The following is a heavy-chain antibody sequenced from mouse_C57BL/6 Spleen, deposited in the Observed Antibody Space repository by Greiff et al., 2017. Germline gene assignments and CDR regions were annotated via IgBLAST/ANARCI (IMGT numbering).Heavy chain of an antibody. V-gene: IGHV3-6*01. CDR3: ARELGRVYYFDY. Sequence: EVQLVESGPGLVKPSQSLSLTCSVTGYSITSGYYWNWIRQFPGNKLEWMGYISYDGSNNYNPSLKNRISITRDTSKNQFFLKLNSVTTEDTATYYCARELGRVYYFDYWGQGTTLTVSS. CDR2: ISYDGSN. J-gene: IGHJ2*01. CDR1: GYSITSGYY. D-gene: IGHD4-1*01.